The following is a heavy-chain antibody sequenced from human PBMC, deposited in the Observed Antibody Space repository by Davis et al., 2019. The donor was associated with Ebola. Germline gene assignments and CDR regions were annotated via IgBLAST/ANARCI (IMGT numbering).Heavy chain of an antibody. CDR3: VGQRGARVA. V-gene: IGHV4-59*11. D-gene: IGHD6-25*01. CDR2: IYYSGSA. J-gene: IGHJ5*02. Sequence: PSETLSLTCTVSGAFIHSHTWSWVRQRPGKGLEWIGYIYYSGSAIYNASLKSRATMSVDTSKTQFSLKLTSVTAADTAVYFCVGQRGARVAWGQGTLVTVSS. CDR1: GAFIHSHT.